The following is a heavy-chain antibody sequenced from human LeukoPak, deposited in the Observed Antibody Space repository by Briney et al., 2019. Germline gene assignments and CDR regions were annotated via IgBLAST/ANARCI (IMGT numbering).Heavy chain of an antibody. Sequence: SETLSLTCTVSGGSITSSSYYWGWIRQPPGKGLEWIASIYYSGSTYYNPSLKSRVTMSVDTSKNQFSLKLSSVTAADTAVYYCARGHDSIKTFGEVIKSRTRWFDPWGQGTLVTVSS. CDR3: ARGHDSIKTFGEVIKSRTRWFDP. J-gene: IGHJ5*02. CDR2: IYYSGST. CDR1: GGSITSSSYY. V-gene: IGHV4-39*07. D-gene: IGHD3-3*01.